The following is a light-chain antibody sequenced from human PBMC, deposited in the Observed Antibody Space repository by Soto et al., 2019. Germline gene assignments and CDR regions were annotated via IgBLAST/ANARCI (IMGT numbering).Light chain of an antibody. Sequence: QSALTQPTSVSGSPGQSITISCTGNHNDIGTYDYVSWYQQHPGRAPRLLIYGVTTRPSGISDRFSASKSGLTASLTISGLQPEDEADYSCRSFTSDRIYFFGSGT. J-gene: IGLJ1*01. CDR2: GVT. CDR3: RSFTSDRIYF. CDR1: HNDIGTYDY. V-gene: IGLV2-14*03.